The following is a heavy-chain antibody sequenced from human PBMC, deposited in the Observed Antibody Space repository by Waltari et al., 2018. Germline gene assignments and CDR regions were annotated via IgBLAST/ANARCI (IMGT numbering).Heavy chain of an antibody. CDR2: IRGSGGST. CDR3: AKDWGSSSSFDY. V-gene: IGHV3-23*01. D-gene: IGHD6-13*01. CDR1: GFTFRSYA. J-gene: IGHJ4*02. Sequence: EVQLLASGGGLVQPGGSLRLSCAASGFTFRSYAMSWVRQAPGKGLWGVSSIRGSGGSTYYADSVKGRFTISRDKSKNTLYLQMNSLRAEDTAVYYCAKDWGSSSSFDYWGQGTLVTVSS.